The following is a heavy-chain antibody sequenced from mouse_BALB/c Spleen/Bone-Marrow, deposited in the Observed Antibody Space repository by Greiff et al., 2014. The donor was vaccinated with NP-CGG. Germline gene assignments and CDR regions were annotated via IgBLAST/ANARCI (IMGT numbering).Heavy chain of an antibody. D-gene: IGHD3-1*01. J-gene: IGHJ2*01. CDR3: VRDSSGYFDY. Sequence: DVKLVESGGGLVKPGGSLKLSCAASGFTFSWYAMSWVRQSPEKRLEWVAEISSAGSHTYYPDTVTGRFTISRDNAKNTLYLEMSSLRSEDTAMYYRVRDSSGYFDYWGQGTTLTVSS. V-gene: IGHV5-9-4*01. CDR2: ISSAGSHT. CDR1: GFTFSWYA.